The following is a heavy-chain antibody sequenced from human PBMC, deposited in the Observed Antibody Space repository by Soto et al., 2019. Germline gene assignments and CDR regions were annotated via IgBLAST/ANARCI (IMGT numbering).Heavy chain of an antibody. V-gene: IGHV3-20*04. CDR2: INWNGGST. CDR3: ARDFGVSGSCPFGY. CDR1: GFTFDDYG. Sequence: GGSLRLSCAASGFTFDDYGMSWVRQAPGKGLEWVSGINWNGGSTGYADSVKGRFTISRDNAKNSLYLQMNSLRAEDTALYYGARDFGVSGSCPFGYWGQGTLVTVSS. J-gene: IGHJ4*02. D-gene: IGHD1-26*01.